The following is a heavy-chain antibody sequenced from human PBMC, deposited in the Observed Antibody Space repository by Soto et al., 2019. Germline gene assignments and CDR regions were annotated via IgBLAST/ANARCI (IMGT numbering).Heavy chain of an antibody. CDR1: GGIFSTYA. Sequence: QVELVQSGAEVMQPGSSVKVSCKVSGGIFSTYATSWVRQAPGQGFEWMGGVLPMFAKTNYARQFQGRVTITADESTSTAYMELNSLRYEDTAVYFCAIGNPYSRYDFGGGYYFDYWGQGTLVTVS. CDR2: VLPMFAKT. CDR3: AIGNPYSRYDFGGGYYFDY. D-gene: IGHD3-3*01. J-gene: IGHJ4*02. V-gene: IGHV1-69*01.